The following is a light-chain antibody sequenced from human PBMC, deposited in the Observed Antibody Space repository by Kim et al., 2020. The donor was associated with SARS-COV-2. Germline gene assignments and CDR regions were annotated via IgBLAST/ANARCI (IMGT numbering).Light chain of an antibody. CDR3: QQYNSYSYS. J-gene: IGKJ2*03. Sequence: SASVGDRVTITCRASQSISSWLAWYQQKPGKAPKLLIYKASSLESGVPSRFSGTGSETEFTLTISRLQPDDFATYYCQQYNSYSYSFGQGTKLEI. CDR2: KAS. CDR1: QSISSW. V-gene: IGKV1-5*03.